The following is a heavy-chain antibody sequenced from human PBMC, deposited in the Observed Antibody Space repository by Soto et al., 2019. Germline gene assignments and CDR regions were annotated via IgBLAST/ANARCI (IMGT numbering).Heavy chain of an antibody. D-gene: IGHD3-10*01. CDR3: ARGGRPEI. V-gene: IGHV3-7*01. Sequence: EVQVAESGGALVQPGGSLRLSSAASGLTFSHYWMSWVRQAPGKGLEWVANIKQDGSDKYYLDSVRGRFTITRDNAKNSLYLQMNSLGAEDTAVYYCARGGRPEIWGQGTMVIVSS. J-gene: IGHJ3*02. CDR1: GLTFSHYW. CDR2: IKQDGSDK.